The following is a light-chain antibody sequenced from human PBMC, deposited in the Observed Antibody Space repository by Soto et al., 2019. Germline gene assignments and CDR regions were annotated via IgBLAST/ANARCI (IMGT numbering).Light chain of an antibody. CDR1: QSVGTR. Sequence: EILLTQSPDTLSLSPGERATLSCRAAQSVGTRLAWYQHKTGQAPRLLISGASSRATGIPDRFTGSGSETSFTLTISRLEPEEFALYYCQHYQSGHPITFGQGTRLESK. V-gene: IGKV3-20*01. CDR2: GAS. J-gene: IGKJ5*01. CDR3: QHYQSGHPIT.